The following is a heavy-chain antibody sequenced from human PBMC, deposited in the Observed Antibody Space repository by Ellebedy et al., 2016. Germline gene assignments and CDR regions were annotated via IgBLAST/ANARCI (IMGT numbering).Heavy chain of an antibody. CDR2: INPSGGST. D-gene: IGHD2-2*01. J-gene: IGHJ6*02. CDR3: ARDRLEDIVVVPAAISDGMDV. V-gene: IGHV1-46*04. CDR1: GYTFTSYG. Sequence: ASVKVSCKASGYTFTSYGISRVRQAPGQGLEWMGIINPSGGSTSYAQKLQGRVTMTRDTSTSTVYMELSSLRSEDTAVYYCARDRLEDIVVVPAAISDGMDVWGQGTTVTVSS.